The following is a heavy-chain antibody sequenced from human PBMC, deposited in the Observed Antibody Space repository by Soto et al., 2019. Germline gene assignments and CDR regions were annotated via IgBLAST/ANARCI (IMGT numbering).Heavy chain of an antibody. CDR2: ISAYNGNT. J-gene: IGHJ4*02. CDR1: GYTFTSYG. V-gene: IGHV1-18*01. Sequence: GASAKVSCKASGYTFTSYGISWVRQAPGQGLEWMGWISAYNGNTNYAQKLQGRVTMTTDTSTSTAYMELRSLRSDDTAVYYCSLTSSSWYYFDYWGQGPLVTVSS. CDR3: SLTSSSWYYFDY. D-gene: IGHD6-13*01.